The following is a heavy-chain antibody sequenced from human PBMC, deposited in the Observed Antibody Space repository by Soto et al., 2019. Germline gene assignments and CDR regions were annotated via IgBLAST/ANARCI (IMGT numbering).Heavy chain of an antibody. Sequence: GGSLRLSCAASGFTFSSYWMSWVRQAPGKGLEWVANIKQDGSEKYYVDSVKGRFTISRDNAKNSLYLQMNSLRAEDTAVYYCARGGYDYILGSYRYTGNGDAFDIWGQGTMVTVSS. V-gene: IGHV3-7*01. J-gene: IGHJ3*02. CDR2: IKQDGSEK. CDR3: ARGGYDYILGSYRYTGNGDAFDI. CDR1: GFTFSSYW. D-gene: IGHD3-16*02.